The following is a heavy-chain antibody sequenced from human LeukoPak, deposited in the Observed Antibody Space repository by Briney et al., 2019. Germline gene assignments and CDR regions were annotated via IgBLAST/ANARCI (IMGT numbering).Heavy chain of an antibody. V-gene: IGHV3-21*01. D-gene: IGHD4-11*01. CDR2: ISSSSSYI. Sequence: GGSLRLSCAASGFTFSSYSMNWVRQAPGKGLEWVSSISSSSSYIYYADSVKGRFTISRDNAKNSLYLQMNSLRAEDTAVYYCARDLDYSNGIFDYWGQGTLVTVSS. CDR1: GFTFSSYS. CDR3: ARDLDYSNGIFDY. J-gene: IGHJ4*02.